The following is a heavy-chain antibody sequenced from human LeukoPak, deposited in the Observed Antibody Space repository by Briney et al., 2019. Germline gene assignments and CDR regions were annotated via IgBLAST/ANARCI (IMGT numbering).Heavy chain of an antibody. V-gene: IGHV3-23*01. Sequence: GGSLRLSCAASGFTFSNYAMNWVRQAPGKGLEWVSGIRVSDNTYYADSVKGRFTISRDNAKKSLYLRMNSLRAEDTAVYYCARDPPNWGFGYWGQGTLVTVSS. D-gene: IGHD7-27*01. J-gene: IGHJ4*02. CDR3: ARDPPNWGFGY. CDR2: IRVSDNT. CDR1: GFTFSNYA.